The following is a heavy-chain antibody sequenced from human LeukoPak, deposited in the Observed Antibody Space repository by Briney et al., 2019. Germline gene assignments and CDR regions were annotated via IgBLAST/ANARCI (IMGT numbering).Heavy chain of an antibody. J-gene: IGHJ4*02. CDR3: ARERNLEIAVAGTIFDY. V-gene: IGHV3-30*02. CDR2: IRYDETNK. D-gene: IGHD6-19*01. Sequence: GGSLRLSCAASGFTFSNYGMHWVRQAPGKGLEWVAFIRYDETNKYYADSVKGRFTISRDNSKNTLYLQMKSLRAEDTAVYYCARERNLEIAVAGTIFDYWGQGTLVTVSS. CDR1: GFTFSNYG.